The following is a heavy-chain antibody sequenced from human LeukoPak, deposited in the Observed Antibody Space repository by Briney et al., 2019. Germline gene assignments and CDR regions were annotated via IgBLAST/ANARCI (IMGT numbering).Heavy chain of an antibody. V-gene: IGHV3-53*03. CDR1: GFTVSSSY. J-gene: IGHJ5*02. Sequence: GGTLRLSCAASGFTVSSSYMNWVRHPPGQGQELDSVIYSGGTTYYSDTATGRFTISKANSKNTLQLPMKSRTADDTAAYYYARGRGYSHSNWVDPWGQGTMVTVSA. D-gene: IGHD5-18*01. CDR2: IYSGGTT. CDR3: ARGRGYSHSNWVDP.